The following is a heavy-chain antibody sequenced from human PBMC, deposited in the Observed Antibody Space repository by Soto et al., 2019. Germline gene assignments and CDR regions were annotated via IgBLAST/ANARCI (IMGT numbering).Heavy chain of an antibody. V-gene: IGHV5-51*01. J-gene: IGHJ4*03. Sequence: GESLKISCKASGYDFTNYWIAWVRQTPGRGLEWMGMIYPGDSDIRYNPSFRGRVTISADKSITSAFVQWGSLRASDSAIYYCARFRAPRRQLISMSFHLWGLGTLVTVSS. CDR3: ARFRAPRRQLISMSFHL. CDR1: GYDFTNYW. CDR2: IYPGDSDI. D-gene: IGHD6-13*01.